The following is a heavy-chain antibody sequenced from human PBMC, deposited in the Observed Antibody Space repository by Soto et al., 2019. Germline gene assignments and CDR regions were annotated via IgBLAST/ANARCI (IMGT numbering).Heavy chain of an antibody. D-gene: IGHD3-10*01. CDR1: GGTFSSYA. V-gene: IGHV1-69*13. Sequence: WASVKVSCKASGGTFSSYAISWVRQAPGQGLEWMGGIIPIFGTANYAQKFQGRVTITADESTSTAYMELSSLRSEDTAVYYCARDRPMVRGVISSKLYYYYGMDVWGQGTTVTVSS. CDR2: IIPIFGTA. CDR3: ARDRPMVRGVISSKLYYYYGMDV. J-gene: IGHJ6*02.